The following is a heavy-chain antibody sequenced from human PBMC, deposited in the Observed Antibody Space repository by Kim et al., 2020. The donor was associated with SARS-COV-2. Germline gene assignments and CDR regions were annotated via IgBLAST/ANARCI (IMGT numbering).Heavy chain of an antibody. V-gene: IGHV5-10-1*01. CDR3: AGPATVTTSYYGMDV. CDR2: IDPSDSYT. J-gene: IGHJ6*02. D-gene: IGHD4-17*01. Sequence: GESLKISCKGSGYSFTSYWISWVRQMPGKGLEWMGRIDPSDSYTNYSPSFQGHVTISADKTISTAYLQWSSLKAPDTAMYYCAGPATVTTSYYGMDVWGQGTTVTVSS. CDR1: GYSFTSYW.